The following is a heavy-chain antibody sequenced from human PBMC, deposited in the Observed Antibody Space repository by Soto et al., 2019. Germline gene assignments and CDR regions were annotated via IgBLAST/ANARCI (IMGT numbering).Heavy chain of an antibody. Sequence: QVQLVQSGAEVKKPGSSVKVSCKSSGGTFSNSPISWVRQAPGQGLEWVGGVIPVFKTANYAQKFQGRVTITADESTNTAYMGLSSLRSGDTAVYYCARSRFVAGVTEDYYGMDVWGQGTTVTVSS. CDR1: GGTFSNSP. V-gene: IGHV1-69*12. CDR2: VIPVFKTA. CDR3: ARSRFVAGVTEDYYGMDV. J-gene: IGHJ6*02. D-gene: IGHD2-21*02.